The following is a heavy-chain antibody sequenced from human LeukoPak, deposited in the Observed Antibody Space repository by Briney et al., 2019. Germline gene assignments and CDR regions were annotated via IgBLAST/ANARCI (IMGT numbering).Heavy chain of an antibody. CDR1: GYTFTGYY. Sequence: AASVKVSCTASGYTFTGYYMHWVRQAPGQGLEWVGRINPNSGGTNYAQKFQGRVTMTRDTSISTAYMELSSLRSDDTAVYYCARTDGVDYWGQGTLVTVSS. D-gene: IGHD4-17*01. J-gene: IGHJ4*02. CDR2: INPNSGGT. V-gene: IGHV1-2*06. CDR3: ARTDGVDY.